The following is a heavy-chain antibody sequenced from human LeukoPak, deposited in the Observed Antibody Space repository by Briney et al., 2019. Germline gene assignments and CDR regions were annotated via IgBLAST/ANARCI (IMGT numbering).Heavy chain of an antibody. CDR3: ARGRSYYYGSGRHLFDY. Sequence: SETLSLTCAVYGGSFSGYYWSWIRQPPGKGLEWIGEINHSGSTNYNPSLKSRVTISVDTSKNQFSLKLSSVTAADTAVYYCARGRSYYYGSGRHLFDYWGQGTLVTVSS. CDR1: GGSFSGYY. V-gene: IGHV4-34*01. D-gene: IGHD3-10*01. J-gene: IGHJ4*02. CDR2: INHSGST.